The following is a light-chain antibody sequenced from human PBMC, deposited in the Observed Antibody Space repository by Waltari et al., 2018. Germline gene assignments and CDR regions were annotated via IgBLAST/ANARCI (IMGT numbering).Light chain of an antibody. CDR2: DDT. CDR1: SSDVRSYDL. J-gene: IGLJ2*01. CDR3: CSYAQTSTFAV. Sequence: QSVLTQPASVSGSPGQSITISCTGTSSDVRSYDLVSWYQQYPGKAPKLMIYDDTKRPSGVSNRFSGSKSGNTASLTISGLQAEDEADYYCCSYAQTSTFAVFGGGTKLTVL. V-gene: IGLV2-23*02.